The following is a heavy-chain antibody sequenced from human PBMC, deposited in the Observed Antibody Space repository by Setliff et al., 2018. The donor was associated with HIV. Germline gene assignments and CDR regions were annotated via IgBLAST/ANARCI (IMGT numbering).Heavy chain of an antibody. CDR2: TSHSGKT. J-gene: IGHJ4*02. Sequence: SETLSLTCAVYGGPLSGHHWSWIRQPPGQGLEWIGETSHSGKTNYNPSLKSRVTISVDTSKNQFSLKLTSVTAADTAVYYCVTSSSWSSRLNFWGPGMLVTVSS. V-gene: IGHV4-34*01. D-gene: IGHD2-2*01. CDR3: VTSSSWSSRLNF. CDR1: GGPLSGHH.